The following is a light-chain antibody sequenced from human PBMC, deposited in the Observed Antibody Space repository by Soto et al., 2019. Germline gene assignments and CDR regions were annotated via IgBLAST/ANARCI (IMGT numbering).Light chain of an antibody. Sequence: QSVLTQPASVSGSPGQSITISCTGTSSDVGGYNYVSWYQQHPGKAPKLMIYAVTDRPSGVSSRFSGSGSGNTASLTISGLQAEDEADYYCSSYTSSSTLFGTGTKVTVL. V-gene: IGLV2-14*01. CDR2: AVT. CDR1: SSDVGGYNY. CDR3: SSYTSSSTL. J-gene: IGLJ1*01.